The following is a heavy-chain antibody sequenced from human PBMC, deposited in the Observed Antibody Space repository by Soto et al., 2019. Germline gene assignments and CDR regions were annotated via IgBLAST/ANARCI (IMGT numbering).Heavy chain of an antibody. Sequence: ASVKVSCKASGYTFTSYDINWVRQATGQGLEWMGWMNPNSGNTGYAQKFQGRVTMTRNTSISTAYMELSSLRSEDTAVYYCARSSLYCSGGSCYNIYAFDIWGQGTMVTVSS. CDR1: GYTFTSYD. J-gene: IGHJ3*02. D-gene: IGHD2-15*01. CDR3: ARSSLYCSGGSCYNIYAFDI. V-gene: IGHV1-8*01. CDR2: MNPNSGNT.